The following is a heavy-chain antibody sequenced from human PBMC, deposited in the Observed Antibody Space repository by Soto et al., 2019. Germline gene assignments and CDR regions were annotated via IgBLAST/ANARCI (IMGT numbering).Heavy chain of an antibody. D-gene: IGHD6-6*01. CDR2: IYYSGST. V-gene: IGHV4-59*01. CDR1: GGSISTYY. J-gene: IGHJ6*02. CDR3: ARRVARPGYYGMDV. Sequence: KASETLSLTCTVSGGSISTYYWTWIRQPPGKGLEWIGYIYYSGSTNYNPSLKSRVSISLDMSKNQLSLNLISVTAADTAVHYCARRVARPGYYGMDVWGQGTTVTVSS.